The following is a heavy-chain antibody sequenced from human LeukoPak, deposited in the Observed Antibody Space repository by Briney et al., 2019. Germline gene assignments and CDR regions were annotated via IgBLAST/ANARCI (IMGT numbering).Heavy chain of an antibody. Sequence: SETLSLTCTVSGDSISSSTGYWDWIRQPPGKGLEWIGNSYYNKYSHYNPSLKSRVTISVDTSKNQFSLKLTSLTAADTAVYYCARALHGDFAFYMDVWGKGTTVTVSS. D-gene: IGHD4-17*01. CDR2: SYYNKYS. J-gene: IGHJ6*03. CDR1: GDSISSSTGY. V-gene: IGHV4-39*02. CDR3: ARALHGDFAFYMDV.